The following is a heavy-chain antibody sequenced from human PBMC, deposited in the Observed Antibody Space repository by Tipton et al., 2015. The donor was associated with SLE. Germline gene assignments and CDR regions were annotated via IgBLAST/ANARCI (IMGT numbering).Heavy chain of an antibody. J-gene: IGHJ3*01. CDR3: AKAQHYYDSVAAFDV. D-gene: IGHD3-22*01. CDR2: IRYDGSNK. V-gene: IGHV3-30*02. Sequence: SLRLSCAASGFTFSKHGMHWVRQAPGKGLEWVSFIRYDGSNKYHADSVMGRFTISRDNSKNTLFLQMNSLRPEDTALYYCAKAQHYYDSVAAFDVWGQGTMVTVSS. CDR1: GFTFSKHG.